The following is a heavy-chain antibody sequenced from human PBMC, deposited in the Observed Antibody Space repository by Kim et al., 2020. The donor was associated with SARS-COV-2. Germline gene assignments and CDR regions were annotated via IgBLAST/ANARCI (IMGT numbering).Heavy chain of an antibody. D-gene: IGHD2-15*01. CDR1: GYTFTSYG. V-gene: IGHV1-18*04. CDR2: ISAYNGNT. J-gene: IGHJ6*02. Sequence: ASVKVSCKASGYTFTSYGISWVRQAPGQGLEWMGWISAYNGNTNYAQKLQGRVTMTTDTSTSTAYMELRSLRSDDTAVYYCARAHLPLGYCSGGSCYRYYYYYYGMDVWGQGTTVTVSS. CDR3: ARAHLPLGYCSGGSCYRYYYYYYGMDV.